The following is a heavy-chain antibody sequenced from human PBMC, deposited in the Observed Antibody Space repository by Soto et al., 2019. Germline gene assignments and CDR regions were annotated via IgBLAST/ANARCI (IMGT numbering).Heavy chain of an antibody. CDR3: ARDNLPYKGGQGAHYYAMNV. CDR1: GGNCNDAA. V-gene: IGHV1-69*13. Sequence: ASVKVSCKPSGGNCNDAAISWVRQVPRQGSEWKGWLMPIFNAANYAQSFQGRLPITAEEFSNTVYMNLTGLSSDDTTVYFCARDNLPYKGGQGAHYYAMNVWGQGTTVTVSS. CDR2: LMPIFNAA. J-gene: IGHJ6*02. D-gene: IGHD1-20*01.